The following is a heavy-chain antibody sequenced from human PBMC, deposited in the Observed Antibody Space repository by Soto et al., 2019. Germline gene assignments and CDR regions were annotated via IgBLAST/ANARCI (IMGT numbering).Heavy chain of an antibody. Sequence: SETLSLTCTVSVGSISSYYWSWIRQPAGKGLEWIGRIYTSGSTNHNPSLKSRVTMSVDTSKNQFSLNLSSVTAAADTAVYYCARDRITLANDAFDIWGQGTMVTVSS. D-gene: IGHD3-10*01. CDR2: IYTSGST. J-gene: IGHJ3*02. V-gene: IGHV4-4*07. CDR1: VGSISSYY. CDR3: ARDRITLANDAFDI.